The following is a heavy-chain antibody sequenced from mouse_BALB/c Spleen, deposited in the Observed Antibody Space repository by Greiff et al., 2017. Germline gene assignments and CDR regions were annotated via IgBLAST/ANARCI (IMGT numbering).Heavy chain of an antibody. CDR2: INPYNDGT. V-gene: IGHV1-14*01. D-gene: IGHD2-2*01. CDR1: GYTFTSYV. Sequence: VQLQQSGPELVKPGASVKMSCKASGYTFTSYVMHWVKQKPGQGLEWIGYINPYNDGTKYNEKFKGKATLTSDKSSSTAYMELSSLTSEDSAVYYCARSGGYDLYYYAMDYWGQGTSVTVSS. CDR3: ARSGGYDLYYYAMDY. J-gene: IGHJ4*01.